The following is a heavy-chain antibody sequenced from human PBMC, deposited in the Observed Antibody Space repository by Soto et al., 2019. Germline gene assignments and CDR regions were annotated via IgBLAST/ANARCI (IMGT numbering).Heavy chain of an antibody. CDR2: IWYDGSNK. V-gene: IGHV3-33*01. CDR1: GFTFSSYG. Sequence: QVQLVESGGGVVQPGRSLRLSCAASGFTFSSYGMHWVRQAPGKGLEWVAVIWYDGSNKYYADSVKGRFTISRDNSKNTLYLQMNSLRAEDTAVYYCARELSSSSEDYYYGMDVWGQGTTVTVSS. J-gene: IGHJ6*02. CDR3: ARELSSSSEDYYYGMDV. D-gene: IGHD6-6*01.